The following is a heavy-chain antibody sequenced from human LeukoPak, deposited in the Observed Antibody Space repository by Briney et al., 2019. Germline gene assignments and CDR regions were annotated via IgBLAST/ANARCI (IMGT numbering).Heavy chain of an antibody. J-gene: IGHJ5*02. D-gene: IGHD3-22*01. Sequence: ASVKVSCKASGYTFTNYGISWVRQAPGQGLEWMGWISAYNGNTKYAQKFQGRATMTTETSTSTAYMELRSLRSDDTAFYYCAWTYHDSSSKSNWFDPWGQGTLVTVSS. CDR2: ISAYNGNT. CDR3: AWTYHDSSSKSNWFDP. V-gene: IGHV1-18*01. CDR1: GYTFTNYG.